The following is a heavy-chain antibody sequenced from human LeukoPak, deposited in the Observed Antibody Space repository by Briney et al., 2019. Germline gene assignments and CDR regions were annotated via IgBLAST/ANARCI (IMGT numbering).Heavy chain of an antibody. CDR1: GYTFTSYD. Sequence: ASVKVSCKASGYTFTSYDIDWVRQATGQGLEWMGWMNPNSGNTGYAQKFQGRVTITRNTSISTAYMELSSLRSEDTAVYYCAKGTSDDAFDIWGQGTMVTVSS. V-gene: IGHV1-8*03. CDR2: MNPNSGNT. J-gene: IGHJ3*02. CDR3: AKGTSDDAFDI. D-gene: IGHD2-2*01.